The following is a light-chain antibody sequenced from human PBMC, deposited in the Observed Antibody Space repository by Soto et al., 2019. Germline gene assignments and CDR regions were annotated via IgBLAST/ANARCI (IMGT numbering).Light chain of an antibody. CDR2: GSS. V-gene: IGKV3-20*01. J-gene: IGKJ2*01. Sequence: EVVLTQSPGTLSLSPGERATLSCRASQSVSNNYFAWYQQKPGQAPRLLIFGSSDRATGIPARFSGSGSGTDFPLTIRRLEPEDFAVYYCQQYGSSPPYTFGQGTKLEIK. CDR3: QQYGSSPPYT. CDR1: QSVSNNY.